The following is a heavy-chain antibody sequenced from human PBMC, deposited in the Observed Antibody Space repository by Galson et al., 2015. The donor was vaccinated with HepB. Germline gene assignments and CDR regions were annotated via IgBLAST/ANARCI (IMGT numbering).Heavy chain of an antibody. CDR1: GYTFNFYY. V-gene: IGHV1-46*02. J-gene: IGHJ4*02. Sequence: SVKVSCKASGYTFNFYYMHWVRQAPGQGLEWVGILNPGGGGTKNAQKLQGRVTVTRDTSTSTVYMALTSLRSEDTAIYYGAGGRVGATTSDFWGQGTLVTVSS. D-gene: IGHD1-26*01. CDR2: LNPGGGGT. CDR3: AGGRVGATTSDF.